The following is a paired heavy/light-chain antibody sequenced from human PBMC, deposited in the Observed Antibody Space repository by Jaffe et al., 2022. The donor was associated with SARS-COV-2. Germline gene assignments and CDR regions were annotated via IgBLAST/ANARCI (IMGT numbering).Heavy chain of an antibody. D-gene: IGHD2-21*01. J-gene: IGHJ6*02. V-gene: IGHV3-48*03. CDR3: ARDFFCGNAACSPRVYYYGMDV. CDR2: ISSSGSTI. Sequence: EVQLVESGGGLVQPGGSLRLSCAGSGFTFSNYEINWVRQAPGKGLEWVSYISSSGSTIYYADSVKGRFTVSRDNAKDSLYLQMNSLRAEDTAVYYCARDFFCGNAACSPRVYYYGMDVWGQGTTVTVSS. CDR1: GFTFSNYE.
Light chain of an antibody. V-gene: IGKV3-11*01. Sequence: EIVLTQSPATLSLSPGERATLSCRASQSVSRYLAWYQQKPGQAPRLLIYDGSNRATGIPDRFSGSGSGTDFTLTISSLGPEDFALYYCHQRRNWPYTFGQGTKLEIK. CDR3: HQRRNWPYT. CDR2: DGS. CDR1: QSVSRY. J-gene: IGKJ2*01.